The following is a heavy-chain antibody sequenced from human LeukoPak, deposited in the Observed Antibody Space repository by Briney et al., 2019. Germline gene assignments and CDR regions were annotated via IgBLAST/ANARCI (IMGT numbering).Heavy chain of an antibody. D-gene: IGHD4-11*01. V-gene: IGHV4-34*01. J-gene: IGHJ2*01. CDR3: AREGPTVTTWYFDL. CDR2: INHSGST. CDR1: GGSFSGYY. Sequence: PSETLSLTCAVYGGSFSGYYWSWIRQPPGKGLEWIGEINHSGSTNYNLSLKSRVTISVDTSKNQFSLKLSSVTAADTAVYYCAREGPTVTTWYFDLWGRGTLVTVSS.